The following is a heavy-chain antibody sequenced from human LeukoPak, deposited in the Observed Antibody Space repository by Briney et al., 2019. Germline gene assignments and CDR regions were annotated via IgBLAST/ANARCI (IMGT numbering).Heavy chain of an antibody. CDR1: GFTFSSYG. Sequence: GRSLRLSCAASGFTFSSYGMHWVRQAPGKGLEWVAVIWYDGSNKYYADSVKGRFTISRDNSKNTLYLQMNSLRAEDTAVYYCARGGIAATFDYWGQGTLVTVSS. CDR2: IWYDGSNK. CDR3: ARGGIAATFDY. V-gene: IGHV3-33*01. J-gene: IGHJ4*02. D-gene: IGHD6-13*01.